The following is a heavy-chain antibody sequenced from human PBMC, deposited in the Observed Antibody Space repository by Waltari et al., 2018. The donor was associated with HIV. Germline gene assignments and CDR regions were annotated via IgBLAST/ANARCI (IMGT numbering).Heavy chain of an antibody. D-gene: IGHD2-21*02. V-gene: IGHV3-66*01. CDR1: GFRGGSTY. CDR3: ASIAYCGGDCYPRGMDV. CDR2: IYSGGST. Sequence: EVELVEAGVGLVQPGVSLRLFWAASGFRGGSTYLTWVRQAPGKGLEWVSVIYSGGSTYYADSVKGRFTISRDNSKNTLYLQMNSLRAEDTAVYYCASIAYCGGDCYPRGMDVWGQGTTVTVSS. J-gene: IGHJ6*02.